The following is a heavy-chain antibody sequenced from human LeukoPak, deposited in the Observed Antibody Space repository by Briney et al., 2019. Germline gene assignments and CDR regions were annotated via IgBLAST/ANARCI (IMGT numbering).Heavy chain of an antibody. J-gene: IGHJ2*01. V-gene: IGHV3-21*01. CDR2: ISSSSSYI. CDR3: ARVPGGDWHFDL. D-gene: IGHD3-16*01. Sequence: PGGSLRLSCAASGFTFSDYSMSWVRQAPGKGLEWVSSISSSSSYIYYADSVKGRFTISRDNAKNSLSLQMNSLRAEDTAVYYCARVPGGDWHFDLWGRGTLVTVSS. CDR1: GFTFSDYS.